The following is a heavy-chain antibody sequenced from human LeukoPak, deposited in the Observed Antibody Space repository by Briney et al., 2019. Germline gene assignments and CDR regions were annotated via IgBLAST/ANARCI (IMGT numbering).Heavy chain of an antibody. Sequence: PGGSLGLSCAASGFTFSSYAMSWVRQAPGKGLEWVSAISGSGGSTYYADSVKGRFTISRDNSKNTLYLQMNSLRAEDTAVYYCARGDWRYYDSSGYPPYWGQGTLVTVSS. V-gene: IGHV3-23*01. J-gene: IGHJ4*02. CDR1: GFTFSSYA. D-gene: IGHD3-22*01. CDR3: ARGDWRYYDSSGYPPY. CDR2: ISGSGGST.